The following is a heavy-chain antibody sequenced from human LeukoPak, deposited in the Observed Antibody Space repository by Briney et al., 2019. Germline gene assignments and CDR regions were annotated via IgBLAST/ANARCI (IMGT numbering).Heavy chain of an antibody. J-gene: IGHJ6*02. Sequence: PGGSLRLSCAASGFSFSSYSMNWVRQAPGKGLEWVSFISSSSSTIYYADSVKGRFTISRDNAKNSLYLQMNSLRDEDTAVYYCARRDYYYYDMDVWGQGPRSPSP. V-gene: IGHV3-48*02. CDR1: GFSFSSYS. D-gene: IGHD3-10*01. CDR3: ARRDYYYYDMDV. CDR2: ISSSSSTI.